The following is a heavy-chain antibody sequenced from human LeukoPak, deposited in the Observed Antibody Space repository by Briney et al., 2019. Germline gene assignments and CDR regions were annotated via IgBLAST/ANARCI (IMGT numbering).Heavy chain of an antibody. Sequence: GASVRVSCKGSGYTFTSYSMSGGRQAPGQGGERMGWISAYNGETNYTQKLQGRDTITTDTHTSTAYMELRSLRSDDTAVYYCARRAYCGGDCYVHWGQGTLVTVSS. CDR2: ISAYNGET. D-gene: IGHD2-21*02. CDR3: ARRAYCGGDCYVH. V-gene: IGHV1-18*01. J-gene: IGHJ4*02. CDR1: GYTFTSYS.